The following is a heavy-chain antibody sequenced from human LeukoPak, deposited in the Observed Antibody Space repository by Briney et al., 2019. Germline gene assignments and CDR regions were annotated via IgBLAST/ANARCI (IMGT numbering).Heavy chain of an antibody. J-gene: IGHJ4*02. D-gene: IGHD1-7*01. CDR3: AKVGITGSTRYFDN. V-gene: IGHV3-23*01. CDR1: GFIFGSYA. CDR2: ISGSGGGT. Sequence: GGSLRLSCAASGFIFGSYAMSWVRQAPRKGLEWVSVISGSGGGTFYVDSVKGRFTISRDNSKNTLYLQMNSLRVEDTAVYYCAKVGITGSTRYFDNWGQGTLVTVSS.